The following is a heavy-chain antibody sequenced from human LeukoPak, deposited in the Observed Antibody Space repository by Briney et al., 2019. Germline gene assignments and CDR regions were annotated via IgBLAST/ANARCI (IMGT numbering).Heavy chain of an antibody. D-gene: IGHD3-3*01. CDR3: ARDLDQDTYYDFWSGYLFDY. Sequence: PSETLSLTCTVSGGSISSYYWSWIRQPPGKGLEWIGYIYYSGSTNYNPSLKSRVTISVDTSKNQFSLKLSSVTAADTAVYYCARDLDQDTYYDFWSGYLFDYWGQGTLVTVSS. V-gene: IGHV4-59*01. CDR2: IYYSGST. CDR1: GGSISSYY. J-gene: IGHJ4*02.